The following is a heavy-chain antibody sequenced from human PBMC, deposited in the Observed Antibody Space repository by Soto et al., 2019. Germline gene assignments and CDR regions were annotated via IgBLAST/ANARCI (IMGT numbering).Heavy chain of an antibody. CDR1: GFTFSSYA. V-gene: IGHV3-23*01. Sequence: EVQLLESGGGSVQPGGSLRLSCAASGFTFSSYAMHWVRRPPGKGLEWVSSISGSGGTAYYADSVKGRFSISRDSLVNTLYLQMNSLRDEDTAVYYCAKGRGQNWNFDYWGPGTLVTVSP. CDR2: ISGSGGTA. D-gene: IGHD1-1*01. CDR3: AKGRGQNWNFDY. J-gene: IGHJ4*02.